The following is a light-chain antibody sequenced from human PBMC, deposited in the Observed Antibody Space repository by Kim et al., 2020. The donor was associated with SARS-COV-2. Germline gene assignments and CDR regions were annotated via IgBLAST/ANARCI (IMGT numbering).Light chain of an antibody. V-gene: IGLV2-14*04. CDR2: DVV. Sequence: GQSITSSCTGTSSDVGNYNSVSWYQQHPGEAPKLMIYDVVKRPSGVSNRFSGSKSGNTASLTISGLQAEDEADYYCSSYTSSHSYVFGTGTKVTVL. CDR1: SSDVGNYNS. J-gene: IGLJ1*01. CDR3: SSYTSSHSYV.